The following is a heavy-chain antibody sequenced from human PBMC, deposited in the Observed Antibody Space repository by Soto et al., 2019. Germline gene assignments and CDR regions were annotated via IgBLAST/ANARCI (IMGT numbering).Heavy chain of an antibody. CDR1: GGSFSGYY. V-gene: IGHV4-34*01. CDR3: ARGGFHARLLEWLSPIIFDY. D-gene: IGHD3-3*01. Sequence: QVQLQQWGAGLLKPSETLSLTCAVYGGSFSGYYWSWIRQPPGKGLEWIGEINHSGSTNYNPSLKSRVTISVDTSKNQFSLKLSSVTAADTAVYYCARGGFHARLLEWLSPIIFDYWGQGTLVTVSS. J-gene: IGHJ4*02. CDR2: INHSGST.